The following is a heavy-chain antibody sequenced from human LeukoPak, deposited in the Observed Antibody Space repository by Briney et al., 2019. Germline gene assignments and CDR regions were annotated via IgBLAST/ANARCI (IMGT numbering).Heavy chain of an antibody. D-gene: IGHD6-6*01. V-gene: IGHV4-59*01. CDR2: IYYSGST. CDR3: ARGARSSSHFDY. Sequence: SETLSLTCTVSGGSINTYYWSWIRQPPGKGLEWIGYIYYSGSTNYNPSLKSRVTRSVDTSKNQFSLKLSSVTAADTAVYYCARGARSSSHFDYWGQGTLVTVSS. J-gene: IGHJ4*02. CDR1: GGSINTYY.